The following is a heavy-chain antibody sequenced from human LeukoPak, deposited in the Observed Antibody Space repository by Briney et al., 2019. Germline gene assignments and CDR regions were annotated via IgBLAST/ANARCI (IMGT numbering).Heavy chain of an antibody. D-gene: IGHD6-13*01. V-gene: IGHV6-1*01. CDR3: ASLAAAGEKGVDY. Sequence: ASQTLSLTCAISGDSFSSNSAAWHWIRQSPSRGLEWLVRTYYRSKWYNDYAVSVKSRITINPDTSKNQFSLQLNSVTPEGTAVYYCASLAAAGEKGVDYWGQGTLVTVSS. CDR1: GDSFSSNSAA. J-gene: IGHJ4*02. CDR2: TYYRSKWYN.